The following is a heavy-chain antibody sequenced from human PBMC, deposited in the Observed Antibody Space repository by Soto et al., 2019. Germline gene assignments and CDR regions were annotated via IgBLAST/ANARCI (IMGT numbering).Heavy chain of an antibody. V-gene: IGHV1-2*04. J-gene: IGHJ6*02. CDR2: INPNSGGT. CDR3: ARANAIRPYYYNMDV. CDR1: GYSFTDYY. Sequence: VASVKVSCKASGYSFTDYYIHWVRQAPGQGLEWMGWINPNSGGTTYAQKFRAWITMTRDTSINTVYMELSRLTSDDTAVYYCARANAIRPYYYNMDVWGQGTTVTVSS. D-gene: IGHD2-2*01.